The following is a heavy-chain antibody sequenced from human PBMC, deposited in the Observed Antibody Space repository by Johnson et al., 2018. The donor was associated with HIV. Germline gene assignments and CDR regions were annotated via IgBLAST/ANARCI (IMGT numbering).Heavy chain of an antibody. V-gene: IGHV3-23*04. J-gene: IGHJ3*01. Sequence: EQLVESGGGLVQPGGSLRLSCAASGFTFSSYAMSWVRQAPGKGLEWVSAISGSGGSTYYADSVKGRFNISRDNSNCTLYLQMNSLRGRDKAMYYCARSPGKDYGCNSGGFNVWGQGKMVTVSS. CDR3: ARSPGKDYGCNSGGFNV. D-gene: IGHD4-23*01. CDR2: ISGSGGST. CDR1: GFTFSSYA.